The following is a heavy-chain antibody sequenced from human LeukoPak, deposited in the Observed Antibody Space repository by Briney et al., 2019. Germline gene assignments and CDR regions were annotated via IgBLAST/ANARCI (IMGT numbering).Heavy chain of an antibody. V-gene: IGHV1-46*01. CDR2: INPSGGST. Sequence: ASVKVSCKASGYTFTSYYMHWVRQAPGQGLEWMGIINPSGGSTSYAQKFQGRVTMTRDMSMSTVYMELSSLSSEDTAVYYCARGPSYDSSGHNCFDYWGQGTLVTVSS. CDR3: ARGPSYDSSGHNCFDY. J-gene: IGHJ4*02. D-gene: IGHD3-22*01. CDR1: GYTFTSYY.